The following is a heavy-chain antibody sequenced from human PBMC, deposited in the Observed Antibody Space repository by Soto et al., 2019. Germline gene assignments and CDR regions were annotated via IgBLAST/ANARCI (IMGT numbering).Heavy chain of an antibody. CDR1: GFTFSSYA. CDR3: ARADSPSTSQLDY. CDR2: ISYDGSNQ. V-gene: IGHV3-30-3*01. D-gene: IGHD1-1*01. J-gene: IGHJ4*02. Sequence: QVQLVESGGGVVQPGRSLRLSCAASGFTFSSYAIHWVRQAPGKGLEWVAVISYDGSNQYYADSVKGRFTISRDNSKNTLYLQMNSLRAEDTAVYYCARADSPSTSQLDYWGQGHLVTVSS.